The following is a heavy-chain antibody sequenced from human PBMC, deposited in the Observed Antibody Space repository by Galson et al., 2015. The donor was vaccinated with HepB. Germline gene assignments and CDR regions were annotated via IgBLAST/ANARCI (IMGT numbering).Heavy chain of an antibody. V-gene: IGHV4-59*01. CDR3: ARVGRGGWHIEDY. CDR2: IYYTGST. CDR1: GGSISSYY. D-gene: IGHD6-19*01. J-gene: IGHJ4*02. Sequence: ETLSLTCTVSGGSISSYYWSWIRQPPGKGLEWIGNIYYTGSTNYNPSLKSRVTISVDTSKNEFSLKLSSVTAADTAVYYCARVGRGGWHIEDYWGQGTLVTVSS.